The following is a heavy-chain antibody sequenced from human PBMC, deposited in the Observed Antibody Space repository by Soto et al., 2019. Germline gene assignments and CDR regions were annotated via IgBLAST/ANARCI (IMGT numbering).Heavy chain of an antibody. CDR3: ANGNTVTNFDY. J-gene: IGHJ4*02. Sequence: GSLRLSFAASGFTFSSYAMSWVRQAPGKGLEWVSAISGSGGSTYYADSVKGRFTISRDNSKNTLYLQMNSLRAEDTAVYYCANGNTVTNFDYWGQGTLVTVSS. V-gene: IGHV3-23*01. CDR2: ISGSGGST. CDR1: GFTFSSYA. D-gene: IGHD4-17*01.